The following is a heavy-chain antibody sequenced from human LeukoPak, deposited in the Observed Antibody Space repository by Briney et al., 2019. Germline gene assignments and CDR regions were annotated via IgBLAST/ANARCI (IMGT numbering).Heavy chain of an antibody. D-gene: IGHD2-15*01. CDR2: INHSGGT. CDR3: ARQKIVVVVAATRYNWFDP. CDR1: GGSFSGYY. V-gene: IGHV4-34*01. J-gene: IGHJ5*02. Sequence: SETLSLTCAVYGGSFSGYYWSWIRQPPGKGLEWIGEINHSGGTNYNPSLKSRVTISVDTSKNQFSLKLSSVTAADTAVYYCARQKIVVVVAATRYNWFDPWGQGTLVTVSS.